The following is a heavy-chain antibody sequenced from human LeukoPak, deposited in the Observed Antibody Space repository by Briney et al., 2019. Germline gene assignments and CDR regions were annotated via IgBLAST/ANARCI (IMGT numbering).Heavy chain of an antibody. CDR3: ARDHWFGDQRGVDYYGMDV. CDR2: INPNSGGT. CDR1: GYTFTAYY. V-gene: IGHV1-2*02. D-gene: IGHD3-10*01. J-gene: IGHJ6*02. Sequence: EASVKVSCKASGYTFTAYYMHWVRQDPGQGLEWMGGINPNSGGTNYAQKFQGRVTTTRDTSISTAYMELSSLRSDDTAVYYCARDHWFGDQRGVDYYGMDVWGQGTTVTVSS.